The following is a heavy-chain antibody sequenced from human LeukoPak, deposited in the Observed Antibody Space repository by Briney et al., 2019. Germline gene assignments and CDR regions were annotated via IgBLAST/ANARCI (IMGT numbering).Heavy chain of an antibody. Sequence: GGSLRLSCAASGFTFSSYSMNWVRQAPGKGLEWVSSLSRSSSYIYYADSVKGRFTISRDNAKNSLYLQMNSLRAEDTAVYYCARGKGYDYVWGSYRTRPFDYWGQGTLVTVSS. CDR1: GFTFSSYS. V-gene: IGHV3-21*01. D-gene: IGHD3-16*02. J-gene: IGHJ4*02. CDR2: LSRSSSYI. CDR3: ARGKGYDYVWGSYRTRPFDY.